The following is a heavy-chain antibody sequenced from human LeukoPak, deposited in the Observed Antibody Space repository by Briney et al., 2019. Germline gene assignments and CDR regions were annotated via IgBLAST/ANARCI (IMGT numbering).Heavy chain of an antibody. D-gene: IGHD3-22*01. Sequence: GRSLRLSCAASGFTFSSYAMHWVRQAPGKGLEWVALIWHDGGKRYYADSVKGRFTISRDNSKNTLYLQMTTLRAEDTAVYYCARDADTSEFFSWLDLWGQGTLVTVSS. CDR2: IWHDGGKR. J-gene: IGHJ5*02. V-gene: IGHV3-33*08. CDR1: GFTFSSYA. CDR3: ARDADTSEFFSWLDL.